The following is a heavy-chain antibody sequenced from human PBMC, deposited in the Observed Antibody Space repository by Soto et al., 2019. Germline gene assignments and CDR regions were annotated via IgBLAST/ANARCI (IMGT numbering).Heavy chain of an antibody. Sequence: ASVKVSCKASGYTFTSYGISWVRQAPGQGLEWMGWISAYNGNTNHAQKLQGRVTMTTDTSTSTAYMELRSLRSDDTAVYYCARQPLSHYYDSSGYNWFDPWGQGTLVTVSS. D-gene: IGHD3-22*01. J-gene: IGHJ5*02. CDR2: ISAYNGNT. CDR3: ARQPLSHYYDSSGYNWFDP. CDR1: GYTFTSYG. V-gene: IGHV1-18*01.